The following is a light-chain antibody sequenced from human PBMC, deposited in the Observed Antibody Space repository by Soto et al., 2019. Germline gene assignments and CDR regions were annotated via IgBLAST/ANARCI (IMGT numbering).Light chain of an antibody. V-gene: IGKV3-20*01. CDR3: RQYGSSQT. J-gene: IGKJ4*01. CDR2: GAS. Sequence: EIVLTQSPGTLSLSPGERATLSCRASQSVSSSYLAWYQQKPGQAPRLLIYGASSRATGIPDRFSGSGSGTDFTLTISLLEPEDFAVYCCRQYGSSQTVGGGTKVEIK. CDR1: QSVSSSY.